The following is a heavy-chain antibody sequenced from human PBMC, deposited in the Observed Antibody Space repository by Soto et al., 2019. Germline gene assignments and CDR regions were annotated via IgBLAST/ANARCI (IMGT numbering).Heavy chain of an antibody. CDR3: ARVGGWEQGTYYYYGMDV. V-gene: IGHV3-21*01. CDR2: ISSSSSYI. D-gene: IGHD1-26*01. CDR1: GFTFSSYS. J-gene: IGHJ6*02. Sequence: EVQLVESGGGLVKPGGSLRLSCAASGFTFSSYSMNWVRQAPGKGLEWVSSISSSSSYIYYADSVKGRFTISRDNAKNSLYLQMNSLRAEDTAVYYCARVGGWEQGTYYYYGMDVWGQGTTVTVSS.